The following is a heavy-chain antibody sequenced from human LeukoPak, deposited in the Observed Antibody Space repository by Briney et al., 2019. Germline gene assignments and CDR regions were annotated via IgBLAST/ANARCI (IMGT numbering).Heavy chain of an antibody. CDR3: ARVADYYDSSGYLDTDNYGAFDI. Sequence: ASVKVSCKASGYTFTGYYMHWVRQAPGQGLEWMGWINPNSGGTNYAQKFQGRVTMTRDTSISTAYMELSRLRSDDTAVYYCARVADYYDSSGYLDTDNYGAFDIWGQGTMVTVSS. J-gene: IGHJ3*02. V-gene: IGHV1-2*02. CDR1: GYTFTGYY. D-gene: IGHD3-22*01. CDR2: INPNSGGT.